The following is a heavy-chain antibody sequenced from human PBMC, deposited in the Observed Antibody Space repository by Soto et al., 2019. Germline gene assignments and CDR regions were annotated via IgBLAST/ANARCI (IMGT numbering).Heavy chain of an antibody. D-gene: IGHD3-10*01. V-gene: IGHV1-69*13. CDR2: IIPIFGTA. Sequence: SVKVSCKASGGTFSSYAISWVRQAPGQGLEWMGGIIPIFGTANYAQKFQGRVTITADESTSTAYMELSSLRSEDTAVYYCAKVVQGSYYKGAFEIWGQGTMVTVSS. CDR3: AKVVQGSYYKGAFEI. J-gene: IGHJ3*02. CDR1: GGTFSSYA.